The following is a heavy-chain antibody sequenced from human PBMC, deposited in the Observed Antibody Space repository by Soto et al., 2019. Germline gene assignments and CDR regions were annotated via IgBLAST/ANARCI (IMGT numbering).Heavy chain of an antibody. CDR2: ISANNGNT. Sequence: QVQLVQSGAEVKKPGASVKVSCKTSGYTFTTYGISWVRQAPGQGFEWMGWISANNGNTNHAQKFRGRISMTTDTSTSTADMEVRSLGSDDTAVCYCAREGRGYEDYWGQGTLVIVSS. V-gene: IGHV1-18*01. J-gene: IGHJ4*02. D-gene: IGHD5-12*01. CDR1: GYTFTTYG. CDR3: AREGRGYEDY.